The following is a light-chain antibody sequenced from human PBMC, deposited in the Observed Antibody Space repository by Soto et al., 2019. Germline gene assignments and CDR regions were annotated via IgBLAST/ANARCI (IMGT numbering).Light chain of an antibody. J-gene: IGKJ1*01. V-gene: IGKV3-20*01. CDR1: QRVNNIY. CDR2: STS. CDR3: QKDSRSPWT. Sequence: EIVLAQSLGTLSLSPGERATLSCRASQRVNNIYLAWYQQKPGQAPRLLIYSTSSRAAGNPDRFSGSGSGTDCTLTITRLEPDGVAVYYCQKDSRSPWTFGQVTRVEIK.